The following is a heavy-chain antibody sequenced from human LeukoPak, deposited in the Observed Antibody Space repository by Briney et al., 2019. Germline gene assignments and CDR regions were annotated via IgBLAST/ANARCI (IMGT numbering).Heavy chain of an antibody. CDR2: IYYSGST. V-gene: IGHV4-59*12. D-gene: IGHD6-19*01. J-gene: IGHJ4*02. CDR1: GGSISSYY. Sequence: PSETLSLTCTVSGGSISSYYWSWIRQPPGKGLEWIGYIYYSGSTNYNPSLKSRVTISVDTSKNQFSLKLSSVTAADTAVYYCARRRYSSGWDNTRVFDYWGQGTLVTVSS. CDR3: ARRRYSSGWDNTRVFDY.